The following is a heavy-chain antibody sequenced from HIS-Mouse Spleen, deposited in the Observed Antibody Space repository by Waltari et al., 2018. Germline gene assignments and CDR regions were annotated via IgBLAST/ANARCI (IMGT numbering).Heavy chain of an antibody. Sequence: QLQLQESGPGLVKPSETLSLPCTVSGGSISSSSYYWGWSSKPPGKGLEWIGSIYYSGSTYYNPSLKSRVTISVDTSKNQFSLKLSSVTAADTAVYYCAREIPYSSSWYDWYFDLWGRGTLVTVSS. J-gene: IGHJ2*01. V-gene: IGHV4-39*07. D-gene: IGHD6-13*01. CDR2: IYYSGST. CDR1: GGSISSSSYY. CDR3: AREIPYSSSWYDWYFDL.